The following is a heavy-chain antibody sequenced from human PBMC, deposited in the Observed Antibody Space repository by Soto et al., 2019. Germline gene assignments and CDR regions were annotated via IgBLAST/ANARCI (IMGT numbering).Heavy chain of an antibody. CDR3: ASRKKTTDAFDI. D-gene: IGHD1-1*01. Sequence: GESLKISCNASGYSFTPFWIGWVRQMPGKGLEWMGFIYPGDSDTRYSPSFQDQVTISADKSISTAYLQWSSLKASDTAIYYCASRKKTTDAFDIWGQGTMVTVSS. V-gene: IGHV5-51*01. J-gene: IGHJ3*02. CDR1: GYSFTPFW. CDR2: IYPGDSDT.